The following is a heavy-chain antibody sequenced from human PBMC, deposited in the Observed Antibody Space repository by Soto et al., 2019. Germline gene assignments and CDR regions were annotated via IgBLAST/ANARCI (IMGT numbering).Heavy chain of an antibody. J-gene: IGHJ6*02. CDR2: ISAYNGNT. CDR3: ARYTVTTNYYGMDV. D-gene: IGHD4-17*01. Sequence: XSVKVSCEAPGYTFTSYGISWVRQAPGQGLEWMGWISAYNGNTNYAQKLQGRVTMTTDTSTSTAYMELRSLRSDDTAVYYCARYTVTTNYYGMDVWGQGTTVTVSS. CDR1: GYTFTSYG. V-gene: IGHV1-18*04.